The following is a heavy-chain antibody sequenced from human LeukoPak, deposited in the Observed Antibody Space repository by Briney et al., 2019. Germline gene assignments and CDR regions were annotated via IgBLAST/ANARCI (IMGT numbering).Heavy chain of an antibody. J-gene: IGHJ4*02. CDR3: ARASYSYDINGWVPFDY. V-gene: IGHV4-61*02. CDR2: IYTSGST. D-gene: IGHD3-22*01. Sequence: SETLSLTCTVSGNSISSGGNYWSWIRQPAGKGLEWIGRIYTSGSTNYNPSLKSRVTISGDTSKNQFSLRLSSVTAADTAVYYCARASYSYDINGWVPFDYWGQGTLVTVSS. CDR1: GNSISSGGNY.